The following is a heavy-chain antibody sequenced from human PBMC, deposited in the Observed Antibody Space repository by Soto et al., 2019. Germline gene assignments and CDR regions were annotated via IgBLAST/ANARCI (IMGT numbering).Heavy chain of an antibody. J-gene: IGHJ3*01. D-gene: IGHD1-26*01. CDR3: ARPYSGGPNDPFDV. V-gene: IGHV5-51*01. Sequence: GESLKISCQGSGYNFATHWIGWVRHKAGKGLEWMGIIFPGDSHAIYSPSFQGQVTMSADKSISAADLQWSSLKASDTAMYYCARPYSGGPNDPFDVWGQGTMVTVSS. CDR2: IFPGDSHA. CDR1: GYNFATHW.